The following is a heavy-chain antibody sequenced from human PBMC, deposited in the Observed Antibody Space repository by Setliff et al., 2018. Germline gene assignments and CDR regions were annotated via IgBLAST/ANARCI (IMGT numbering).Heavy chain of an antibody. CDR3: SRLVRFCTKISCQRLLGDDY. CDR2: ISPHNGKT. Sequence: GASVKVSCKASGYTFTDYGVTWVRQAPGQGLEWVGWISPHNGKTYYSPKFEGRVIMTAETSTTTAYLEFKSLRSDDTAIYYCSRLVRFCTKISCQRLLGDDYWGQGALVTVSS. CDR1: GYTFTDYG. V-gene: IGHV1-18*01. J-gene: IGHJ4*02. D-gene: IGHD2-2*01.